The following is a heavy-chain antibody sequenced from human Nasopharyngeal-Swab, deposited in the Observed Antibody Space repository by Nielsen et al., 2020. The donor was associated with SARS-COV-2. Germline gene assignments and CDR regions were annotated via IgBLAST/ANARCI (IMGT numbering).Heavy chain of an antibody. J-gene: IGHJ6*02. Sequence: RQAPGKALEWLAHIFSNDEKSYSTSLKSRLTISKDTSKSQVVLTMTNMDPEDTATYYCARTRGGYSSFYYYYGMDVWGQGTTVTVSS. V-gene: IGHV2-26*01. CDR3: ARTRGGYSSFYYYYGMDV. D-gene: IGHD4-11*01. CDR2: IFSNDEK.